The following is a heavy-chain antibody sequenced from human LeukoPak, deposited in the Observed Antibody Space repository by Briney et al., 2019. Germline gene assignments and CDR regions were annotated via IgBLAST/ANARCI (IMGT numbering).Heavy chain of an antibody. V-gene: IGHV4-31*03. CDR2: KYYSGSA. CDR1: GVSVSDGRYY. D-gene: IGHD2-2*01. CDR3: ATPYCSSISCLDVFNM. Sequence: SQTLSLTCNVSGVSVSDGRYYWTWIRQHPGKGLEWIGYKYYSGSAKYNPSLKSRLTISIDTSKDQFSLQLSSVTAADTATYYCATPYCSSISCLDVFNMWGQGTRVTVSS. J-gene: IGHJ3*02.